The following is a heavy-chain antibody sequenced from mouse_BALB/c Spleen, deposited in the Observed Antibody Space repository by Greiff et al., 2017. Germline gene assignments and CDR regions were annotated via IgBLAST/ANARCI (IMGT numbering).Heavy chain of an antibody. CDR3: ARDGRSWFAY. CDR2: ISSGGSYT. D-gene: IGHD1-1*01. J-gene: IGHJ3*01. V-gene: IGHV5-9-4*01. CDR1: GFTFSSYA. Sequence: EVKVVESGGGLVKPGGSLKLSCAASGFTFSSYAMSWVRQSPEKRLEWVAEISSGGSYTYYPDTVTGRFTISRDNAKNTLYLDMSSLRSEDTAMYYCARDGRSWFAYWGQGTLVTVSA.